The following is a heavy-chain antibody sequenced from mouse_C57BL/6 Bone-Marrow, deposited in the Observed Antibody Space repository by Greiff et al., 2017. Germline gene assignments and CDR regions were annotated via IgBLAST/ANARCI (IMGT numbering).Heavy chain of an antibody. J-gene: IGHJ3*01. D-gene: IGHD1-1*01. Sequence: VQLQQPGAELVKPGASVKLSCKASGYTFTSYWMHWVKQRPGKGLEWIGMINPNRGSTNYNEKFKSKATLTVDKSSSTAYMQLSSLTSEDSAFYYCARVGYFVSSRTFAYWGQGTLVTVSA. V-gene: IGHV1-64*01. CDR2: INPNRGST. CDR3: ARVGYFVSSRTFAY. CDR1: GYTFTSYW.